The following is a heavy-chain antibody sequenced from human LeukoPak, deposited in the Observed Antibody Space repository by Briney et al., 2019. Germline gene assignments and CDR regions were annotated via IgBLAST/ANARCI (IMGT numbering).Heavy chain of an antibody. J-gene: IGHJ4*02. Sequence: GGSLRLSCAASGFTFSSYWMSWVRQAPGKGLEWVANIKQDGSEKYYVDSVKGRFTISRDNAKNSLYLQMNSLRAEDTAVYYCARDLLLWFGELSPLDYWGQGTLVTVSS. CDR3: ARDLLLWFGELSPLDY. CDR2: IKQDGSEK. CDR1: GFTFSSYW. V-gene: IGHV3-7*01. D-gene: IGHD3-10*01.